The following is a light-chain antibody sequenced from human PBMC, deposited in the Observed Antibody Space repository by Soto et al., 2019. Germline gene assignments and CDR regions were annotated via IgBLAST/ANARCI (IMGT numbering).Light chain of an antibody. Sequence: QSVLTQPPSASGSPGQSVTVSCTGIGGDVRDSNYVSWYQQHPGKAPKLIIYEVTMRPSGVPDRFSGSKSGTSASLAITGLQAEDEAEYYCQSYDSSLSGYVFGTGTKLTVL. CDR2: EVT. CDR1: GGDVRDSNY. CDR3: QSYDSSLSGYV. V-gene: IGLV2-8*01. J-gene: IGLJ1*01.